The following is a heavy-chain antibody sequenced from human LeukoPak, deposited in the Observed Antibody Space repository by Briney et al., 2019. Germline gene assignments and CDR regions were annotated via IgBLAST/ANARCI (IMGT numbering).Heavy chain of an antibody. CDR3: ARAAYCGGDCYSRHNSDY. J-gene: IGHJ4*02. Sequence: GGSLRLSCAASGFTFSSYAMSWVRQAPGKGLEWVSAISGSGGSTYYADSVKGRFTISRDNSKNSLYLQMNSLRAADTAVYYCARAAYCGGDCYSRHNSDYWGQGTLVTVSS. CDR1: GFTFSSYA. D-gene: IGHD2-21*02. CDR2: ISGSGGST. V-gene: IGHV3-23*01.